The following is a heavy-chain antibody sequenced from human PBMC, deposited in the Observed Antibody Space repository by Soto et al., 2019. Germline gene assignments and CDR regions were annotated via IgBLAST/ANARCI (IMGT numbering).Heavy chain of an antibody. CDR1: GYIFANYW. V-gene: IGHV5-51*01. D-gene: IGHD6-13*01. J-gene: IGHJ5*02. CDR3: ARSTGSSSWYEYNWFDP. Sequence: GESLKISCSVSGYIFANYWIGWVRQMPGKGLEWMGIIYGVDSDTKYSPSFQGQVTISVDKSVNTAYLQWSSLKASDTAMYYCARSTGSSSWYEYNWFDPWGQGTRVTVSS. CDR2: IYGVDSDT.